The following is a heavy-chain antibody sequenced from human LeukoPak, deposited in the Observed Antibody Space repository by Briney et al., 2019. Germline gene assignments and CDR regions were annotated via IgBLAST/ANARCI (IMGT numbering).Heavy chain of an antibody. CDR2: INPNSDGT. D-gene: IGHD2-2*01. CDR1: GYTFIGYY. V-gene: IGHV1-2*02. Sequence: ASVKVSCKASGYTFIGYYMHWVRQAPGQGLEWMGWINPNSDGTNYAQRFQGRVTMTRDTSISTAYMELSRLRSDDTAVYYCARGGRSTRPRGWFDPWGQGTLVTVSS. J-gene: IGHJ5*02. CDR3: ARGGRSTRPRGWFDP.